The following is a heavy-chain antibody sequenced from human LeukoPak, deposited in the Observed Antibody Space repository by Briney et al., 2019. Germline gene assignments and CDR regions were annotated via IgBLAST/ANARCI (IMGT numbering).Heavy chain of an antibody. CDR3: ARDWDFRYFDY. D-gene: IGHD2/OR15-2a*01. J-gene: IGHJ4*02. V-gene: IGHV4-30-2*01. CDR2: IYHSGST. CDR1: GGSISSGGYY. Sequence: SETLSLTCTVSGGSISSGGYYWSWIRQPPGKGLEWIGYIYHSGSTYYNPSLKSRVTISVDRSKNQFSLKLSSVTAADTAVYYCARDWDFRYFDYWGQGTLVTVSS.